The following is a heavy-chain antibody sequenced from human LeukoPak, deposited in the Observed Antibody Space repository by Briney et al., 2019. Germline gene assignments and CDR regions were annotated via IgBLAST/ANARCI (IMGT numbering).Heavy chain of an antibody. J-gene: IGHJ4*02. D-gene: IGHD3-10*01. V-gene: IGHV4-34*12. CDR1: GGSLSGHS. CDR3: ASLISRRGVIIEF. CDR2: IIPTGNTNYSPT. Sequence: PSETLSLTCAVCGGSLSGHSWNWIRQSPGKGLEWIGEIIPTGNTNYSPTNYNPSLKSRLTISLDTSKNQLSLKVSIVTAADTAVYYCASLISRRGVIIEFWGQGTLVTVSS.